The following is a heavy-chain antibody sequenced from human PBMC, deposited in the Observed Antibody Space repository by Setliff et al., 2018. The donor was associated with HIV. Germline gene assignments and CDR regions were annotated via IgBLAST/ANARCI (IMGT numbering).Heavy chain of an antibody. CDR1: GFTFSSYS. D-gene: IGHD1-7*01. V-gene: IGHV3-21*01. J-gene: IGHJ6*03. CDR2: ISSSSTYI. CDR3: ARDYAYNWNSVMDA. Sequence: GGSLRLSCAASGFTFSSYSMNWVRQAPGKGLEWVSSISSSSTYIYYADSVKGRFTISRDNAKNSLYLQMNSLRAEDTAVYYCARDYAYNWNSVMDAWGKGTTVTVSS.